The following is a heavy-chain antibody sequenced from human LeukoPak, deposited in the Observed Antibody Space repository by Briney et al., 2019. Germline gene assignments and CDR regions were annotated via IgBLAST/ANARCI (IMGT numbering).Heavy chain of an antibody. Sequence: GGSLRLSCAASGFTVSSNYMTWVRQAPGKGLEWVSYISSSGSTIYYADSVKGRFTISRDNAKNSLYLQMNSLRAEDTAVYYCARGGSSWPLPFDYWGQGTLVTVSS. J-gene: IGHJ4*02. V-gene: IGHV3-48*04. CDR3: ARGGSSWPLPFDY. D-gene: IGHD6-13*01. CDR1: GFTVSSNY. CDR2: ISSSGSTI.